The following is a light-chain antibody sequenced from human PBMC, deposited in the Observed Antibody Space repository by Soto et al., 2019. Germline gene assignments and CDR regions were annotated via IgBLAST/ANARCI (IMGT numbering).Light chain of an antibody. Sequence: VLRQSRATRSLSPGETATLSCRVRHYVSASSLAWYQQKRGQAPRLLMYGASSRPTGIPDRFIGRGSGTDFTLTIRCLEPDCFAVYFCQRHGTGPLPFGGGTKVAIK. V-gene: IGKV3D-20*02. CDR2: GAS. CDR1: HYVSASS. J-gene: IGKJ4*01. CDR3: QRHGTGPLP.